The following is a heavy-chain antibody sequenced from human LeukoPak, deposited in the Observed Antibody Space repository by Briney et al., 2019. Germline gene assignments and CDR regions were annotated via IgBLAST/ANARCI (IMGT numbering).Heavy chain of an antibody. CDR3: ARARGYTSVGNY. J-gene: IGHJ4*02. CDR2: INPNSGGT. D-gene: IGHD5-18*01. Sequence: ASVKVSCKASGYTFTGHYMHWVRQAPGQGLEWMGWINPNSGGTNYAQKFQGRVTMTRDTSISTAYMELSRLRSDDTAVYYCARARGYTSVGNYWGQGTLVTVSS. CDR1: GYTFTGHY. V-gene: IGHV1-2*02.